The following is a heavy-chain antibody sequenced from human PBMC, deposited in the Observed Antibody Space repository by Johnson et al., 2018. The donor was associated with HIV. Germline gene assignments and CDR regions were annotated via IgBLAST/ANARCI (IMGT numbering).Heavy chain of an antibody. D-gene: IGHD2-21*01. CDR2: VGNDGDT. CDR3: ANSLSPVSPDAFDI. Sequence: VQLVESGGGLVQPGGSLRLSCTASGFTFSVYDMHWVRQATGKGLEWVSAVGNDGDTYYSGSVTGRSTISRDNSKNTLYLQMNSLRAEDTAVYYCANSLSPVSPDAFDIWGQGTMVTVSS. CDR1: GFTFSVYD. V-gene: IGHV3-13*01. J-gene: IGHJ3*02.